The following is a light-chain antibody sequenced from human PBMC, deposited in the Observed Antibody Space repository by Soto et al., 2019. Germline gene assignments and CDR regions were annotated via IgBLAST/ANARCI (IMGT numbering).Light chain of an antibody. Sequence: LTQPRSVSGSPGQSVTVSCTGTSSDVGGYNYVSWYQQHPGKAPKLMIYDVNKRPSGVPDRFSGPKSGNTASLSISGLQADDEADYYCCSFAGGYIYVFGTGTKVTVL. J-gene: IGLJ1*01. CDR2: DVN. CDR3: CSFAGGYIYV. CDR1: SSDVGGYNY. V-gene: IGLV2-11*01.